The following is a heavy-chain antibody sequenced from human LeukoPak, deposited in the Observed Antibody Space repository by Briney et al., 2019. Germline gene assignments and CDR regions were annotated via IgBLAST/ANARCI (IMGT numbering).Heavy chain of an antibody. Sequence: GASVKVSCKASGYTFTSYGISWVRQAPGQRLEWMGWISAYNGNTNYAQKLQGRVTMTTDTSTSTAYMELRSLRSDDTAVYYCARVPVYNIVVVVAATHFDYWGQGTLVTVSS. CDR2: ISAYNGNT. CDR1: GYTFTSYG. J-gene: IGHJ4*02. D-gene: IGHD2-15*01. CDR3: ARVPVYNIVVVVAATHFDY. V-gene: IGHV1-18*01.